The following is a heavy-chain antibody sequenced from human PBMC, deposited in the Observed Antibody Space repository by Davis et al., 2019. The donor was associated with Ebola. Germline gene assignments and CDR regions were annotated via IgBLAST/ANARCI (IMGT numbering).Heavy chain of an antibody. D-gene: IGHD3-3*01. V-gene: IGHV3-23*01. CDR1: GFTFSSYA. CDR3: ARDLRDDFWSGYLSNDAFDI. J-gene: IGHJ3*02. CDR2: VSGNGGGT. Sequence: GESLKISCVASGFTFSSYAMSWVRQAPGKGLEWVSAVSGNGGGTYYADSVKGRFTISRDNSKNTLYLQMNSLRAEDTAVYYCARDLRDDFWSGYLSNDAFDIWGQGTMVTVSS.